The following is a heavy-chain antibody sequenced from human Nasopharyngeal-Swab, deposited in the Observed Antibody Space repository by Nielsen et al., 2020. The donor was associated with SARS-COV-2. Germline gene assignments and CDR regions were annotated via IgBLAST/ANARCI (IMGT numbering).Heavy chain of an antibody. V-gene: IGHV3-7*05. Sequence: VRQAPGKGLEWVANTKQDGSEKYYVDSVKGRFTISRDNAKNSLYLQMNSLRAEDTAVYYCARAIAAAGSYWGRGTLVTVSS. D-gene: IGHD6-13*01. CDR3: ARAIAAAGSY. J-gene: IGHJ4*02. CDR2: TKQDGSEK.